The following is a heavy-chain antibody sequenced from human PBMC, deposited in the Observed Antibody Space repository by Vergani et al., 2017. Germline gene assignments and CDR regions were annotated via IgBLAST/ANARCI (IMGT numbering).Heavy chain of an antibody. CDR1: GFTFDDYA. V-gene: IGHV3-9*01. CDR3: AKDLRYSSSWFDY. CDR2: ISWNSGSI. Sequence: EVQLVESGGGLVQPGRSLSLSCAASGFTFDDYAMHWVRQAPGKGLEWVSGISWNSGSIGYADSVKGRFTISRDNAKYSLDLQMNSLRAEVTALYYCAKDLRYSSSWFDYGGQGTLVTVSS. J-gene: IGHJ4*02. D-gene: IGHD6-6*01.